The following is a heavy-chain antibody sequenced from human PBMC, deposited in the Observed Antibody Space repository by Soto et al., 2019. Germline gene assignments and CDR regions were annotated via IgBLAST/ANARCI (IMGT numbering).Heavy chain of an antibody. CDR1: GFAFSNAG. D-gene: IGHD2-2*01. CDR3: NTDSYSTMVVDRFDY. V-gene: IGHV3-15*07. Sequence: AESLRLSCGDSGFAFSNAGINWVRQAPGKGQEWDGRIKSKINGGTTDFAASVKGRFAISRDDSKNIVYLQMNSLKTEETGIYFCNTDSYSTMVVDRFDYWGHGTPVTVSS. J-gene: IGHJ4*01. CDR2: IKSKINGGTT.